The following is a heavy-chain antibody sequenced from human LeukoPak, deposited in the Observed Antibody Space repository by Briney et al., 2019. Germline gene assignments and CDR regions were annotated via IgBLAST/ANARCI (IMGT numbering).Heavy chain of an antibody. CDR3: ARADRLDGAPYLIGP. Sequence: ASVKVSCKTSGYTFTDYYMHWVRQAPGQGLEWMGWINPNSGVISSAQKFRGMVTMTRDTSITTVYMEVRWLTSDDTAIYYCARADRLDGAPYLIGPWGQGTLVTVSS. CDR2: INPNSGVI. CDR1: GYTFTDYY. V-gene: IGHV1-2*02. J-gene: IGHJ5*02. D-gene: IGHD2-21*01.